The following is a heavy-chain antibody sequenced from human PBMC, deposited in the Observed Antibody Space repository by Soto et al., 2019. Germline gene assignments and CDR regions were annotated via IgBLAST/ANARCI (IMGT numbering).Heavy chain of an antibody. CDR3: AHRVLRAVFGLVTTTAIYFDF. D-gene: IGHD3-3*01. J-gene: IGHJ4*02. CDR1: GFSLTTSGVG. CDR2: IYWDDDK. V-gene: IGHV2-5*02. Sequence: QITLKESGPTVVKPTETLTLTCIFSGFSLTTSGVGVGWVRQSTGKAPEWLAFIYWDDDKRYSTSLKSRLTITQATSKNPVVLTMANVDPADTATYYCAHRVLRAVFGLVTTTAIYFDFWGQGTPVVVSS.